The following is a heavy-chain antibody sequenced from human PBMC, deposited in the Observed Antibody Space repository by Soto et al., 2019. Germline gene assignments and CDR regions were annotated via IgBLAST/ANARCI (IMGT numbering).Heavy chain of an antibody. D-gene: IGHD1-1*01. CDR3: AREGYNFVPFDY. CDR1: GGSLSSYY. J-gene: IGHJ4*02. Sequence: PSETLSLTCTVSGGSLSSYYCSWIRRPPGMGLEWIASISYSETTNYNSSLNSRVTISIDTSKNQFSLKFNSVTAADTAVYYCAREGYNFVPFDYWGQGALVT. V-gene: IGHV4-59*01. CDR2: ISYSETT.